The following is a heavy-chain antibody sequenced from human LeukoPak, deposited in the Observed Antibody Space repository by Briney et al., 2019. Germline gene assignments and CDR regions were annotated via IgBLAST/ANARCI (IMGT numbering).Heavy chain of an antibody. CDR1: GFTFSSYA. J-gene: IGHJ4*02. V-gene: IGHV3-23*01. Sequence: GGSLRLSCAASGFTFSSYAISWVRQAPGKGLEWVSAISGSGGITYYADSVKGRFTISRDNSKNTLYLQMNSLRAEDTAVYYCAKDHWYYYDSSGYSSFDYWGQGTLVTVSS. CDR3: AKDHWYYYDSSGYSSFDY. CDR2: ISGSGGIT. D-gene: IGHD3-22*01.